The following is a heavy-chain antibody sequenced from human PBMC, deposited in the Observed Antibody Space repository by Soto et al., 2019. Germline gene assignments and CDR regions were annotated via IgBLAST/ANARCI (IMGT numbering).Heavy chain of an antibody. V-gene: IGHV3-33*06. CDR2: IWYDGSNK. CDR1: GFTFSSYG. CDR3: AKIPPGYSYGYFYFDY. D-gene: IGHD5-18*01. Sequence: GGSLRLSCAASGFTFSSYGMHWVRQAPGKGLEWVAVIWYDGSNKYYADSVKGQFTISRDNSKNTLYLQMNSLRAEDTAVYYCAKIPPGYSYGYFYFDYWGQGTLVTVSS. J-gene: IGHJ4*02.